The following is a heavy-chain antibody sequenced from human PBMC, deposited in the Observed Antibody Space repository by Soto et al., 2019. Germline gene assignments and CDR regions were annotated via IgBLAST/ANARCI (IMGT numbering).Heavy chain of an antibody. CDR3: ARDAVTYWNAFDI. V-gene: IGHV3-72*01. Sequence: EVQLVESGGGLVQPGGSLRLSCAASGFTFSDHYMDWVRQAPGKGLEWVGRTRNKANSYTTEYAASVKGRFTISRDDSKNSLYLQMISLKTEDTAVYYCARDAVTYWNAFDIWGQGTMDTVSS. D-gene: IGHD2-15*01. CDR2: TRNKANSYTT. CDR1: GFTFSDHY. J-gene: IGHJ3*02.